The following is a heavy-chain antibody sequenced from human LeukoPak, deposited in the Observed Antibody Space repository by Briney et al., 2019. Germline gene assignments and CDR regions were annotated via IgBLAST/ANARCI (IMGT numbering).Heavy chain of an antibody. CDR1: GFDLSTCE. CDR2: ITISGHTK. V-gene: IGHV3-48*03. J-gene: IGHJ5*02. CDR3: ARGDPHADL. Sequence: GGSLRLSCAASGFDLSTCEMNWVRQAPGKGLEWIADITISGHTKNYADSVKGRFTISRDNARTSLYLQMNSLRVEDTGVYYCARGDPHADLWGQGTLVTVSS.